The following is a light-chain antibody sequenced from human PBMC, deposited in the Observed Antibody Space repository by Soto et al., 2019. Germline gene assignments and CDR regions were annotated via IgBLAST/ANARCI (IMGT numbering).Light chain of an antibody. V-gene: IGLV2-14*01. Sequence: QSALTQPASVSGSPGQSITISCTGTSSDVGGYNYVSWYQQHPGKAPKLMIYDVSNRPSGVSNCFSGSKSGNTASLTISGLQAEDEADYYCCSYTSSSTLVFGGGTKLTVL. J-gene: IGLJ2*01. CDR1: SSDVGGYNY. CDR2: DVS. CDR3: CSYTSSSTLV.